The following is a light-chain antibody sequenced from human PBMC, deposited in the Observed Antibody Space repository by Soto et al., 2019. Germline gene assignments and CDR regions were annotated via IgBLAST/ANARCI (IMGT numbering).Light chain of an antibody. Sequence: QSALTQPASVSGSPGQSITISCTGTSSDIGVYSRVSWYQQRPGQAPKVLIYDASYRPSGVSIRFSGSKSGNTASLTISGLQVEDEADYYCSSYTTNRAHVLFGGGTKVTVL. CDR2: DAS. V-gene: IGLV2-14*01. J-gene: IGLJ2*01. CDR3: SSYTTNRAHVL. CDR1: SSDIGVYSR.